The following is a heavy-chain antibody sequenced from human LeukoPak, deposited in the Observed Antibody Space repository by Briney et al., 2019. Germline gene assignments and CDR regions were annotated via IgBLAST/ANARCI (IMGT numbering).Heavy chain of an antibody. V-gene: IGHV4-38-2*02. CDR2: IYHSGST. D-gene: IGHD6-19*01. CDR3: ARAADSYSSGWYGIDY. CDR1: GYSISSGYH. Sequence: SETLSLTYTVSGYSISSGYHWGWIRPPPGKGLEWIGTIYHSGSTYYNPSLKSRVTISVDTSKNQFSLKLSSVTAADTAVYYCARAADSYSSGWYGIDYWGQGILVTVSS. J-gene: IGHJ4*02.